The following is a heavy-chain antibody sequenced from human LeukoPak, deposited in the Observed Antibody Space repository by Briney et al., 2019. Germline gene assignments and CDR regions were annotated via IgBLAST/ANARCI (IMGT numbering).Heavy chain of an antibody. Sequence: GGSLRLSCAASGFTFSSYAMSWVRQAPGKGLEWVSAISGSGGSTYYADSVKGRFTISRDNSKNTLYLQMNSLRTEDTAVYYCAKTGYCSGGSCYFGAFDIWGQGTMVTVSS. CDR2: ISGSGGST. CDR3: AKTGYCSGGSCYFGAFDI. CDR1: GFTFSSYA. V-gene: IGHV3-23*01. J-gene: IGHJ3*02. D-gene: IGHD2-15*01.